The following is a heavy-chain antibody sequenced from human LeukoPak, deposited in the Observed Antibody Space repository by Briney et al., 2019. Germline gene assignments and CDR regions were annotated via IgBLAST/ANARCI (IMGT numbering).Heavy chain of an antibody. D-gene: IGHD3-16*01. J-gene: IGHJ4*02. Sequence: GGSLRLSCAASGFTFSNAWMNWVRQAPGKGLEWVGRIKSKTDGGTTDFAVPVKGRFTISRDDSKNTLYLQMNSLKTEDTAVYYCTTDTYYDYVWGSYGSHYWGQGTLVTVSS. CDR2: IKSKTDGGTT. V-gene: IGHV3-15*07. CDR3: TTDTYYDYVWGSYGSHY. CDR1: GFTFSNAW.